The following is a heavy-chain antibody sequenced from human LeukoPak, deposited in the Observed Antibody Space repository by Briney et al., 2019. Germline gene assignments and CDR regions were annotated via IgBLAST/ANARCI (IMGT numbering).Heavy chain of an antibody. CDR3: AKKRRTVGATTESDY. CDR2: ISGSGDGR. J-gene: IGHJ4*02. D-gene: IGHD1-26*01. Sequence: GGSLRLSCAASGFTFSSYSMNWVRQAPGKGLEWASAISGSGDGRYYADSVKGRFTISRDNSKNTLYLQMNSLRAEDTAVYYCAKKRRTVGATTESDYWGQGTLVTVSS. CDR1: GFTFSSYS. V-gene: IGHV3-23*01.